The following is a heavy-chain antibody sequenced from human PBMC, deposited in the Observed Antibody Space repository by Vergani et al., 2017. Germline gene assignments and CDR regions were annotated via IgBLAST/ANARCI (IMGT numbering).Heavy chain of an antibody. Sequence: VQLVESGGGEVQPGRSLSLSCSAAGFPFSDYGVHWVRQAPGKGLEWVSAISGSGGSTYYADSVKGRFTISRDNSKNTLYLQMNSLRAEDTAVYYCAKEDCSGGSCYCHDYWGQGTLVTVSS. CDR2: ISGSGGST. V-gene: IGHV3-23*04. D-gene: IGHD2-15*01. CDR3: AKEDCSGGSCYCHDY. J-gene: IGHJ4*02. CDR1: GFPFSDYG.